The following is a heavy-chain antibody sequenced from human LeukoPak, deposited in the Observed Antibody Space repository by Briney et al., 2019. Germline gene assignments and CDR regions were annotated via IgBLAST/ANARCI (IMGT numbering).Heavy chain of an antibody. J-gene: IGHJ4*02. Sequence: ASVKVSCKASGGTFSSYGISWVRQAPGQGLEWMGRIIPILGIANYAQKFQGRVTITADKSTSTAYMELSSLRSEDTAVYYCARVAVYSSSSGEDYWGQGTLVTVSS. CDR2: IIPILGIA. CDR1: GGTFSSYG. D-gene: IGHD6-6*01. CDR3: ARVAVYSSSSGEDY. V-gene: IGHV1-69*04.